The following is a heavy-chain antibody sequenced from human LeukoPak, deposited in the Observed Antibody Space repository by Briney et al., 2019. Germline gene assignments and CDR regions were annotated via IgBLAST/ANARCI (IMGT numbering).Heavy chain of an antibody. Sequence: GESLKISCKGSGYSFTSYWIGWVRQMPGKGLEWMGIIYPGDSDTRYSPSFQGQVTISADKSISTAYLQWSSLKASDTAMYHCARSVDIVAYYFDYWGQGTLVTVSS. CDR2: IYPGDSDT. CDR3: ARSVDIVAYYFDY. D-gene: IGHD5-12*01. V-gene: IGHV5-51*01. J-gene: IGHJ4*02. CDR1: GYSFTSYW.